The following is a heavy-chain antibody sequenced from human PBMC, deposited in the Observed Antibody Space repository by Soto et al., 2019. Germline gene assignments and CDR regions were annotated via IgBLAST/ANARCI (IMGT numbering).Heavy chain of an antibody. Sequence: GGSLRLSCAASGFSFSSYGMHWVRQAPGKGLEWVAVISYDGSNKDYADSVKGRFTISRDNSKNTLYLQMNSLRAEDTAVYYCAKDQSGYGNYYYYYMDVWGKGTTVTVSS. CDR2: ISYDGSNK. V-gene: IGHV3-30*18. D-gene: IGHD5-12*01. CDR1: GFSFSSYG. J-gene: IGHJ6*03. CDR3: AKDQSGYGNYYYYYMDV.